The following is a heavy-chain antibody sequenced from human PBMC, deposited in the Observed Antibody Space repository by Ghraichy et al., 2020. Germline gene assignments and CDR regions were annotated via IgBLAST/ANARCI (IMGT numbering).Heavy chain of an antibody. V-gene: IGHV4-39*01. D-gene: IGHD5-24*01. CDR1: GGSISSSSYY. CDR2: IYYSGST. J-gene: IGHJ4*02. CDR3: ARRPVEMATDPFDY. Sequence: SETLSLTCTVSGGSISSSSYYWGWIRQPPGKGLEWIGSIYYSGSTYYNPSLKSRVTISVDTSKNQFSLKLSSVTAADTAVYYCARRPVEMATDPFDYWGQGTLVTVSS.